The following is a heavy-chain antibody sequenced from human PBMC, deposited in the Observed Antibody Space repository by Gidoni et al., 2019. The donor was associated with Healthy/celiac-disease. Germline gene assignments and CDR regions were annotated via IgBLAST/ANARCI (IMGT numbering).Heavy chain of an antibody. CDR2: INPSGGST. V-gene: IGHV1-46*01. Sequence: QVQLVQSGAEVTKPGASVKVSCKASGYTFTSYYMHWVRQAPGQGLEWMGIINPSGGSTSYAQKFQGRVTMTRDTSTSTVYMELSSLRSEDTAVYYCAREGGLWFGELTYYYYGMDVWGQGTTVTVSS. CDR1: GYTFTSYY. J-gene: IGHJ6*02. D-gene: IGHD3-10*01. CDR3: AREGGLWFGELTYYYYGMDV.